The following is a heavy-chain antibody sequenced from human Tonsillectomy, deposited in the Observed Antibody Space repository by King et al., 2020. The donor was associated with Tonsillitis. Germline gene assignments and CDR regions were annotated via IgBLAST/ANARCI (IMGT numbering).Heavy chain of an antibody. D-gene: IGHD1-14*01. V-gene: IGHV3-30*18. Sequence: VQLVESGGGVVQPGGSLRLSRAASGFIFKSFGMHWVRQAPGKGLEWVASLSYDGTNKYYAESVKGRFTISRDNSEHTLFLQMNSLRGEDTAIYYCAKEGAGPFDSWGQGTLVTVSA. CDR3: AKEGAGPFDS. J-gene: IGHJ4*02. CDR1: GFIFKSFG. CDR2: LSYDGTNK.